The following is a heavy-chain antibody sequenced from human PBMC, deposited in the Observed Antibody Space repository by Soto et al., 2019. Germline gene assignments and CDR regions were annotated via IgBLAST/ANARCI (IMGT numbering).Heavy chain of an antibody. J-gene: IGHJ4*02. CDR1: GGSFSGYY. Sequence: SETLSLTCAVYGGSFSGYYWSWIRQPPGKGLEWIGEINHSGSTNYNPSLKSRVTISVDTSKNQFSLKLSSVTAADTAVYYCARGLRFFDYWGPGTLVTVSS. V-gene: IGHV4-34*01. D-gene: IGHD3-3*01. CDR3: ARGLRFFDY. CDR2: INHSGST.